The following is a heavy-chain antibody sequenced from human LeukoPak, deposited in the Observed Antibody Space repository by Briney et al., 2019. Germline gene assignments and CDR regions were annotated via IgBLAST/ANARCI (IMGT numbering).Heavy chain of an antibody. CDR2: LGDSGYTT. Sequence: GGSLRLSCAASGFTFSTYAMSWVRQAPGKGPEWVSALGDSGYTTYYADFVKGRFTVSRDNAKDTLFLQMNTLRTEDTAVYYCARWRAETGKWCFDLWGRGTLVTVSS. J-gene: IGHJ2*01. CDR1: GFTFSTYA. D-gene: IGHD3-9*01. CDR3: ARWRAETGKWCFDL. V-gene: IGHV3-23*01.